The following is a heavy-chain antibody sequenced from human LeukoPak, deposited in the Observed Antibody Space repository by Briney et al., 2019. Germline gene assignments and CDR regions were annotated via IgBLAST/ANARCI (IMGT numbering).Heavy chain of an antibody. D-gene: IGHD6-19*01. CDR1: GFTFSDYY. CDR2: ISSGGSTI. J-gene: IGHJ4*02. CDR3: ARDVGAVAGNFDY. Sequence: GGSLRLSCAVSGFTFSDYYMSWIRQAPGKGLEWVSYISSGGSTISHADSVKGRFTISRDNAENSLYLQMNSLRAEDTAVYYCARDVGAVAGNFDYWGQGTLVTVSS. V-gene: IGHV3-11*04.